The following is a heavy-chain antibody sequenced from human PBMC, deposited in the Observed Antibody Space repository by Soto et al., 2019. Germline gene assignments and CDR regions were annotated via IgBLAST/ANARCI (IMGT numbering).Heavy chain of an antibody. CDR2: IVVGSGNT. CDR1: GFTFTSSA. J-gene: IGHJ4*02. CDR3: AAAGYWSGGTCYSFDY. V-gene: IGHV1-58*01. D-gene: IGHD2-15*01. Sequence: QMQLVQSGPEVKKPGTSVKVSCKASGFTFTSSAVQWVRQARGQRLEWIGWIVVGSGNTNYAQMFQERVTITRDKSTSTAYMELSSLRFEDTAVYYCAAAGYWSGGTCYSFDYWGQGTLVTVSS.